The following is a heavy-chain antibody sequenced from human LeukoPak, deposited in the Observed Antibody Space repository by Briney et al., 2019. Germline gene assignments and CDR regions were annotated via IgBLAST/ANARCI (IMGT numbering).Heavy chain of an antibody. V-gene: IGHV4-34*01. Sequence: SETLTLTCAVHGGSFSGYYWSWIRQPPGKGLEWIGEINHSGSTNYNPSLKSRVTISVDTSKNQFSLKLSSVTAADTAVYYCARGRRDGYNPYYFDYWGQGTLVTVSS. CDR3: ARGRRDGYNPYYFDY. CDR1: GGSFSGYY. CDR2: INHSGST. D-gene: IGHD5-24*01. J-gene: IGHJ4*02.